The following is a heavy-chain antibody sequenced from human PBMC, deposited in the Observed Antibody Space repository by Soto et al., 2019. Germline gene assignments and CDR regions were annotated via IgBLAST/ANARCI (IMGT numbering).Heavy chain of an antibody. J-gene: IGHJ6*02. CDR2: IIPLFGTP. CDR1: GDAFTTST. Sequence: HVQLVQSGPEVKKPGSSVKVSCKGSGDAFTTSTISWVRQAPGQGLEWMGGIIPLFGTPIYARKYQGRVTITADGSATTAYMEWSSLRSVDTAIYSCATEILADGMDVWGQGTTVTVSS. V-gene: IGHV1-69*01. CDR3: ATEILADGMDV.